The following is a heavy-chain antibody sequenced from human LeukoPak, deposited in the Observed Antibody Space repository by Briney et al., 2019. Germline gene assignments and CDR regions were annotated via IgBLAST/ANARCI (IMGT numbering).Heavy chain of an antibody. Sequence: ASVKVSCKSSGYAFTSYGISWVRQAPGQGLEWMGWISAYNGNTNYAQKLQGRVTMTTDTSTSTAYMELRSLRSDDAAVYYCAREGYSYGYNRVCYVYWGQGTLVTVSS. CDR2: ISAYNGNT. CDR3: AREGYSYGYNRVCYVY. D-gene: IGHD5-18*01. CDR1: GYAFTSYG. J-gene: IGHJ4*02. V-gene: IGHV1-18*01.